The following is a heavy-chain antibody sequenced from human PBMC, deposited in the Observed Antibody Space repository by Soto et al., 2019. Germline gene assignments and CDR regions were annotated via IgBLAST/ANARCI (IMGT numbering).Heavy chain of an antibody. Sequence: QVQLQQWGAGLLKPSETLSLTCAVYGGSFSGYYWSWIRQPPGKGLEWIGEINHSGSTNYNPSLKSRVTISVDTSKNQFSLKLSSVTAADTAVYYCARRVLRVGELRDDYWGQGTLVTVSS. D-gene: IGHD3-10*01. CDR3: ARRVLRVGELRDDY. V-gene: IGHV4-34*01. CDR2: INHSGST. CDR1: GGSFSGYY. J-gene: IGHJ4*02.